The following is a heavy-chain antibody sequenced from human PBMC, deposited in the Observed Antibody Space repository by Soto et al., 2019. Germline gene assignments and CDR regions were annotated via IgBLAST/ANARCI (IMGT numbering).Heavy chain of an antibody. D-gene: IGHD6-19*01. CDR3: AREEGISDWHAFDY. CDR1: GCTFTDYV. V-gene: IGHV1-18*04. CDR2: ISTYNGNT. Sequence: ASVKVCCKASGCTFTDYVISWVRQAPGQGLEWMGWISTYNGNTIYAQKIQGRVTMTTDTSTSTAYVELRSLRSDDTAVYYCAREEGISDWHAFDYWGQGTLVTVSS. J-gene: IGHJ4*02.